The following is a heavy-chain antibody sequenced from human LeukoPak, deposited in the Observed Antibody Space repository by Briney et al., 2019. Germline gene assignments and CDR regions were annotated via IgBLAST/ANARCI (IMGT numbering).Heavy chain of an antibody. CDR1: GGSISSYY. V-gene: IGHV4-34*01. CDR2: INHSGST. Sequence: KPSETLSLTCTVSGGSISSYYWSWIRQPPGKGLEWIGEINHSGSTNYNPSLKSRVTISVDTSKNQFSLKLSSVTAADTAVYYCARPESIPGYNDYVSGGAFDIWGQGTMVTVSS. J-gene: IGHJ3*02. D-gene: IGHD3-16*01. CDR3: ARPESIPGYNDYVSGGAFDI.